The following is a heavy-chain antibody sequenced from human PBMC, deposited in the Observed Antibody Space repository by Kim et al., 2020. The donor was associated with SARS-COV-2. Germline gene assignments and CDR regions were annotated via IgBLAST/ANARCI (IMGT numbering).Heavy chain of an antibody. V-gene: IGHV4-39*07. Sequence: SETLSLTCFVSGDSISNSDFYWGWIRQLPGKGLEWIASVYSSGVTYYNPSLKNRVTLLVDTSKNHFSLRLTSVTAADTALYFCARDHYNSPNNWFDPWGHGTLVTVSS. CDR3: ARDHYNSPNNWFDP. D-gene: IGHD3-10*01. J-gene: IGHJ5*02. CDR2: VYSSGVT. CDR1: GDSISNSDFY.